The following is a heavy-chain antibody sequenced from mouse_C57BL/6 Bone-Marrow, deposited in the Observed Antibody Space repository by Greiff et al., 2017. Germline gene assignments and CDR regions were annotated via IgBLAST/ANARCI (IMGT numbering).Heavy chain of an antibody. J-gene: IGHJ1*03. Sequence: VVESGGGLVKPGGSLKLSCAASGFTFSDYGMHWVRQAPEKGLEWVAYISSGSRTIYYADTVKGRFTISRDNAKYTLFLQMTSLRSEDKAMYYCARKGRYDCYFYWYFDVWGTGTTVTVSS. D-gene: IGHD2-3*01. CDR1: GFTFSDYG. CDR2: ISSGSRTI. CDR3: ARKGRYDCYFYWYFDV. V-gene: IGHV5-17*01.